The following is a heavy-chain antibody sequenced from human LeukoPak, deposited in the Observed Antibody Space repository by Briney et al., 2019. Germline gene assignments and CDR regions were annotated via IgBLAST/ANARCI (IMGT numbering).Heavy chain of an antibody. CDR3: ARDGDIYCSSTRCYFPEHPYYYYYYMDV. CDR2: INPNSGGT. J-gene: IGHJ6*03. CDR1: GYTFTGCY. Sequence: ASVKVSCKASGYTFTGCYMHWVRQAPGQGLEWMGWINPNSGGTNYAQKFQGRVTMTRDTSISTAYMELSRLRSDDMAVYYCARDGDIYCSSTRCYFPEHPYYYYYYMDVWGKGTTVTVSS. V-gene: IGHV1-2*02. D-gene: IGHD2-2*01.